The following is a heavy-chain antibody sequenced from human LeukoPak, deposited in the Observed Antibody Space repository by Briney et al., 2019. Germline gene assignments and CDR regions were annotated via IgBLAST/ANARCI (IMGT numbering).Heavy chain of an antibody. CDR1: GFTVSSYY. D-gene: IGHD6-6*01. J-gene: IGHJ4*02. CDR3: AREYASSSGNVFDY. V-gene: IGHV3-53*01. Sequence: GGSLRLSCAASGFTVSSYYMSWVRQAPGKGLEWVSIIYGGGSTTYAASVKGRFTISRDTSKNTLYLQMNSLRAEDTAIYYCAREYASSSGNVFDYWGPGTLVTVSS. CDR2: IYGGGST.